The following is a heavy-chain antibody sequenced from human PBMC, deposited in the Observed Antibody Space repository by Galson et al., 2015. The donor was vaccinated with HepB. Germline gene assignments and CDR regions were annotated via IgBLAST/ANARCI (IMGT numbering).Heavy chain of an antibody. D-gene: IGHD6-19*01. Sequence: SLRLSCAASGFTFSSYAMSWVRQAPGKGLEWVSAISGSGNNIYYADSVKGRFTISRDNSKNTLYLQMNSLRAEDTAVYYCAKTDRYTSGWYGWGQGTLVTVSS. CDR2: ISGSGNNI. J-gene: IGHJ4*02. V-gene: IGHV3-23*01. CDR1: GFTFSSYA. CDR3: AKTDRYTSGWYG.